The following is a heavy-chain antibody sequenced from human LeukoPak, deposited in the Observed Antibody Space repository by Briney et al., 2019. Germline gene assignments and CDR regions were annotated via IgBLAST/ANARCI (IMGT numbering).Heavy chain of an antibody. J-gene: IGHJ4*02. CDR3: ARERYGGEFDY. D-gene: IGHD4-23*01. V-gene: IGHV4-59*01. CDR2: IYYSGST. Sequence: KPSETLSLTCTVYGESFSGYYWSWIRQPPGKGLEWIGYIYYSGSTNYNPSLKSRVTISVDTSKNQFSLKLSSVTAADTAVYYCARERYGGEFDYWGQGTLVTVSS. CDR1: GESFSGYY.